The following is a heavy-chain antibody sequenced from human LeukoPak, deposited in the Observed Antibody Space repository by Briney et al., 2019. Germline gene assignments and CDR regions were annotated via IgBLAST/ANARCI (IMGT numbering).Heavy chain of an antibody. CDR3: AKDWGV. J-gene: IGHJ6*02. CDR1: GFTSSSYA. CDR2: ISGSGDNT. V-gene: IGHV3-23*01. Sequence: GGSLRLSCAASGFTSSSYAMSWVRQAPGKGLEWVSAISGSGDNTYYADSVEGRFTISRDNSKNTVYLQMNSLRAEDTALYYCAKDWGVWGQGTTVTVSS. D-gene: IGHD3-16*01.